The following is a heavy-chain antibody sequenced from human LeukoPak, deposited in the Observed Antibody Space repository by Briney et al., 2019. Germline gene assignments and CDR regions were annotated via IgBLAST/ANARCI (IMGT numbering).Heavy chain of an antibody. CDR2: INHSGST. D-gene: IGHD2-21*02. Sequence: SETLSLTCAVYGGSFSGYYWSWIRQPPGKGLEWIGEINHSGSTNYNPSLKSRVTISVDTSKNQFSLKLSSVTAADTAVYYCHQYCGGDCPLYYYNGMDVWGQGTTVTVSS. V-gene: IGHV4-34*01. CDR3: HQYCGGDCPLYYYNGMDV. J-gene: IGHJ6*02. CDR1: GGSFSGYY.